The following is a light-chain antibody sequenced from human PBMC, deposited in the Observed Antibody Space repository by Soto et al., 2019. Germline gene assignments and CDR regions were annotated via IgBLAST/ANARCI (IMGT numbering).Light chain of an antibody. Sequence: EIVLTQSPGTLSLSPGEEATLSCRASQSVDSNYLAWYQQKPGQTPRLIIYGASGRADGIPHRFSGSGFGTDFTLTISGLEPEDFAVYYCQQFQSSLRTFGQGTQVEV. CDR1: QSVDSNY. CDR3: QQFQSSLRT. J-gene: IGKJ1*01. V-gene: IGKV3-20*01. CDR2: GAS.